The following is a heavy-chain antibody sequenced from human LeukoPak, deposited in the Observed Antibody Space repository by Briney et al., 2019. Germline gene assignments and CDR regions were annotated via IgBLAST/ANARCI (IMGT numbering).Heavy chain of an antibody. CDR2: ISGSGGST. CDR1: GFTFSSYA. CDR3: ARVDCGGDCYPYYYYYYGMDV. Sequence: QTGGSLRLSCAASGFTFSSYAMSWVRQAPGKGLEWVSAISGSGGSTYYADSVKGRFTISRDNSKNTLYLQMNSLRAEDTAVYYCARVDCGGDCYPYYYYYYGMDVWGQGTTVTVSS. J-gene: IGHJ6*02. V-gene: IGHV3-23*01. D-gene: IGHD2-21*02.